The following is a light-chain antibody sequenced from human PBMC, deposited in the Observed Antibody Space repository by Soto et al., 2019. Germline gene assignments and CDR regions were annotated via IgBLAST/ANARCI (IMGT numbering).Light chain of an antibody. Sequence: QSALTQPPSVSGAPGQRVTISCTGDSSNIGAGYDAHWYQHVPGTAPKLLIYGNTNRPSGVPDRFSGSKSGTSASLAITGLQAEDEADYYCQSYDSRLSGSVFGGGTQLTVL. CDR1: SSNIGAGYD. CDR2: GNT. V-gene: IGLV1-40*01. J-gene: IGLJ2*01. CDR3: QSYDSRLSGSV.